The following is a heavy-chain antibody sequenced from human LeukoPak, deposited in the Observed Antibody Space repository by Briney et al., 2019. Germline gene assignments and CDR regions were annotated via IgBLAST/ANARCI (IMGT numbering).Heavy chain of an antibody. CDR2: IYYSGST. J-gene: IGHJ4*02. Sequence: SETLSLTCTVFGGSIRSSSYYWGWIRQPPGKGLEWIGSIYYSGSTYYNASLKSRGTISVDTSKNQFSLKLNSVTAADTAVYFCARQVVAVAGTGYFDYWGQETLVTVSS. D-gene: IGHD6-19*01. V-gene: IGHV4-39*01. CDR1: GGSIRSSSYY. CDR3: ARQVVAVAGTGYFDY.